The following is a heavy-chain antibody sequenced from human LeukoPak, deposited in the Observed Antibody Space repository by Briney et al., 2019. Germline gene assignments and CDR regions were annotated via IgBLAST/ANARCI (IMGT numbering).Heavy chain of an antibody. V-gene: IGHV4-31*03. J-gene: IGHJ4*02. CDR1: GDSVTSTTYY. CDR2: IYNSGTT. D-gene: IGHD2-15*01. Sequence: SETLSLTCTVSGDSVTSTTYYWTWIRRHPGQGLEWIGCIYNSGTTYYNPSLKSRVAISVDSSKNQFSLTLNSVTGADTAVYYCAIGLGISGRFDYWGQGTLVTVSS. CDR3: AIGLGISGRFDY.